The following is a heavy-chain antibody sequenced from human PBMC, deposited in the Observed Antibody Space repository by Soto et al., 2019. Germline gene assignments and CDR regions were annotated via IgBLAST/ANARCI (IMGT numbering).Heavy chain of an antibody. D-gene: IGHD6-13*01. CDR1: GGSISSSSYY. CDR2: IYYSGST. CDR3: ARLCETVIGFGSSSSYPQGYWFDP. Sequence: QLQLQESGPGLVKPSETLSLTCTVSGGSISSSSYYWGWIRQPPGKGLEWIGSIYYSGSTYYNPSLKGRVTISADTSKNQFSLKLSSVTAADTAVYYCARLCETVIGFGSSSSYPQGYWFDPWGQGTLVTVSS. J-gene: IGHJ5*02. V-gene: IGHV4-39*01.